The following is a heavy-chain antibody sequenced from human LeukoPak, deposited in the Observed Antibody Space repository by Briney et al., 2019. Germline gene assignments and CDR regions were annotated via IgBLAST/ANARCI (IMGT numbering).Heavy chain of an antibody. Sequence: GGSLRLSCAASGFTFNSFAMSWVRQAPGKGLEWVSAISGSGGSTYYADSVTGRFTISRDNSKNTVYLQMNSLRGEDTAVYFCAKGGGRGDYDLTGRFSTHFDSWGQGTLVVVSS. V-gene: IGHV3-23*01. D-gene: IGHD4-17*01. J-gene: IGHJ4*02. CDR2: ISGSGGST. CDR1: GFTFNSFA. CDR3: AKGGGRGDYDLTGRFSTHFDS.